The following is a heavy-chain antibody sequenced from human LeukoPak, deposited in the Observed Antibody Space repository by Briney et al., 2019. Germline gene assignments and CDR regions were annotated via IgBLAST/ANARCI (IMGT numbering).Heavy chain of an antibody. D-gene: IGHD3-3*01. CDR3: ASDMSYSGYYIDY. J-gene: IGHJ4*02. Sequence: PGGSLRLSCAASGFTFSNYGMHWVRQAPDKGLEWVAVISYDGNDKYYADSVKGRFTISRDNSKNTLYLQVNSLSPEDTAVYYCASDMSYSGYYIDYWGQGTLVTVSS. CDR2: ISYDGNDK. CDR1: GFTFSNYG. V-gene: IGHV3-30*03.